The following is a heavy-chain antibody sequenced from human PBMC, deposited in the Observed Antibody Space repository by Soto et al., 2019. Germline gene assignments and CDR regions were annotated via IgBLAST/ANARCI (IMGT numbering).Heavy chain of an antibody. J-gene: IGHJ6*02. V-gene: IGHV4-4*07. CDR1: GGSISSYY. D-gene: IGHD3-10*01. CDR3: ARGPRGYVYYHGMDV. CDR2: IDTSGTT. Sequence: SETLSLTCTVSGGSISSYYVSWIRQSAGKGLEWIGRIDTSGTTNYNPSLKSRVTMSVDASKNHFSLNLSSVTAADTAVYYCARGPRGYVYYHGMDVWGQGTTVTV.